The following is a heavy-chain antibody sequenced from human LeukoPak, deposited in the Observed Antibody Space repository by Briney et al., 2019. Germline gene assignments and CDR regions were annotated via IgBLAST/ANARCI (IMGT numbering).Heavy chain of an antibody. D-gene: IGHD6-13*01. V-gene: IGHV1-46*01. CDR2: INPSGGST. J-gene: IGHJ4*02. CDR3: ARDSSSIPTDY. CDR1: GYTFTSYD. Sequence: ASVRVSCKASGYTFTSYDFNWVRQAPGQGLEWMGIINPSGGSTSYAQKFQGRVTMTRDTSTSTVYMELSSLRSEDTAVYYCARDSSSIPTDYWGQGTLVTVSS.